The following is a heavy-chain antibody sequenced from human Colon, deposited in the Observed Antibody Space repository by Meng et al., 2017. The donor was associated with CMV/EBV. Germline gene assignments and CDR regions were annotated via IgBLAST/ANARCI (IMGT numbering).Heavy chain of an antibody. CDR2: IYWDDAK. CDR3: ARGTYAIMGAPEMDDY. D-gene: IGHD1-26*01. Sequence: CSLCTSAVVVGCLRQPPGGLLECLALIYWDDAKRYSPSLKTRLTIAKDTSKYQVVLTMTNMDPVDTATYYCARGTYAIMGAPEMDDYWGQGTLVTVSS. V-gene: IGHV2-5*02. J-gene: IGHJ4*02. CDR1: CSLCTSAVV.